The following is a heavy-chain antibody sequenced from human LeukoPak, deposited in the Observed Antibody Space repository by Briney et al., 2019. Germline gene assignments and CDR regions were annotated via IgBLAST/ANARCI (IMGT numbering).Heavy chain of an antibody. CDR3: ARVGTGYSSGPVDY. CDR1: GGSISSYY. J-gene: IGHJ4*02. V-gene: IGHV4-4*07. D-gene: IGHD6-19*01. Sequence: SETLSLTCTVSGGSISSYYWSWIRQPAGKGLEWIGRIYTSGSTNYNPSLKSRVTMSVDTSKNQFSLKLSSVTAADTAVYYCARVGTGYSSGPVDYWGQGTPVTVSS. CDR2: IYTSGST.